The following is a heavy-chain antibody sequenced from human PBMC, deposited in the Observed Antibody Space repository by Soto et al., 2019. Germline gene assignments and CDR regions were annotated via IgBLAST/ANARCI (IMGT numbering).Heavy chain of an antibody. J-gene: IGHJ4*02. D-gene: IGHD2-21*01. CDR1: AFSLSTSGVG. Sequence: QITLKESGPPLVKPTQTLTLTCTFSAFSLSTSGVGVGWIRQPPGRALEWLTFIYWDDDKRYSPPLKSRLTITKHTPKNQVVLTMTNMDPVDTATYYCARLVAAGITYYFDSWGQGTLVTVSS. CDR2: IYWDDDK. CDR3: ARLVAAGITYYFDS. V-gene: IGHV2-5*02.